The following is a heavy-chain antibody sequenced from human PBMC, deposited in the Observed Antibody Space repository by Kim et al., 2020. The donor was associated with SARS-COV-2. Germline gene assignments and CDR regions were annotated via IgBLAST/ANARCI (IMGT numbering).Heavy chain of an antibody. J-gene: IGHJ6*02. Sequence: GGSLRLSCAVSGFTFSTYSMNWVRQTPGKGLEWVAYISAASDYIYYTGSVEGRFTISRDNAVNVLYLQMNSLRADDTAVYYCARDKSGTAGHYVMDVWGQGTTVTVSS. V-gene: IGHV3-21*01. CDR2: ISAASDYI. CDR3: ARDKSGTAGHYVMDV. D-gene: IGHD1-1*01. CDR1: GFTFSTYS.